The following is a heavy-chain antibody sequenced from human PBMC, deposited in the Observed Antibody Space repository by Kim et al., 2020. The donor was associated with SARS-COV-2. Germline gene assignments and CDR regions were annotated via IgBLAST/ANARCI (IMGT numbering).Heavy chain of an antibody. CDR3: ARDSGGYYYDAFDI. J-gene: IGHJ3*02. D-gene: IGHD3-22*01. CDR2: INPNSGGT. V-gene: IGHV1-2*04. Sequence: ASVKVSCKASGYTFTGYYMHWVRQAPGQGLEWMGWINPNSGGTNYAQKFQGWVTMTRDTSISAAYMELSRLRSDDTAVYYCARDSGGYYYDAFDIWGQGTMVTVSS. CDR1: GYTFTGYY.